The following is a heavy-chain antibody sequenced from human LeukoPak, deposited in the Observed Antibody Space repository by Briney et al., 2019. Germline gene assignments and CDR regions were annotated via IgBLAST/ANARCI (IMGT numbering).Heavy chain of an antibody. J-gene: IGHJ4*02. CDR1: GGSIGSYY. Sequence: SETLSLTCTVSGGSIGSYYWSWIRQPPGKGLEWIGYIYYSGSTNYNPSLKSRVTISVDTSKNQFSLKLSSVTAADTAVYYCARHVGCSSTSCYTPVRDWGQGTLVTVSS. D-gene: IGHD2-2*02. CDR3: ARHVGCSSTSCYTPVRD. V-gene: IGHV4-59*08. CDR2: IYYSGST.